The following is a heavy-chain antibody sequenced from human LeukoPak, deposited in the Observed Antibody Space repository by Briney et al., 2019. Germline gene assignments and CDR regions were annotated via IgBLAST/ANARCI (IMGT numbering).Heavy chain of an antibody. J-gene: IGHJ3*02. CDR1: GFTLSTYD. CDR3: AREMSGSNDAFDI. CDR2: IYEAGNT. V-gene: IGHV3-13*01. Sequence: GGSLRLSCAASGFTLSTYDMHWVRQVTGQALEWVSMIYEAGNTYYTGSVKGRFTISRENAKNSLYLQMHGLTAGDTAVYYCAREMSGSNDAFDIWGPGTMVTVSS. D-gene: IGHD3-10*01.